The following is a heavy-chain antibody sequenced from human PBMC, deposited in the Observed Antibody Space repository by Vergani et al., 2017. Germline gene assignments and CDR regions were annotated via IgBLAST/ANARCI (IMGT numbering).Heavy chain of an antibody. D-gene: IGHD5-24*01. CDR2: ISSSSSYI. V-gene: IGHV3-21*01. Sequence: WVLSISSSSSYIYYADSVKGRFTISRDNAKNSLYLQMNSLRAEDTAVYYCAREEDGYAYGMDVWGQGTTVTVSS. CDR3: AREEDGYAYGMDV. J-gene: IGHJ6*02.